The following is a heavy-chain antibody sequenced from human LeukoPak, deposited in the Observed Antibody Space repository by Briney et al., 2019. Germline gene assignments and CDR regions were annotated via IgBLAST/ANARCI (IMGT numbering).Heavy chain of an antibody. CDR3: AKGQIEVARNWFHP. V-gene: IGHV3-23*01. CDR1: GFTFSSYA. J-gene: IGHJ5*02. CDR2: ISGSGGTT. D-gene: IGHD6-19*01. Sequence: PGGSLRLSCAASGFTFSSYAMNWVRQAPGKWLEWVSVISGSGGTTYYADSVKGRFTISRDNSKTTLYQQMNSLRAEGTAVYYCAKGQIEVARNWFHPWGQGTLVTVSS.